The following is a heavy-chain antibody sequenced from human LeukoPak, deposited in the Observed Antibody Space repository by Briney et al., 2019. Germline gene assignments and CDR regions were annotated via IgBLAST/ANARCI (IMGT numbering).Heavy chain of an antibody. V-gene: IGHV6-1*01. CDR1: GDRVSSNTAA. J-gene: IGHJ4*02. Sequence: SQTLSLTWAIAGDRVSSNTAAWYWIMQSPSRGLEWLCRTFYRSKSYHEYAVSLRIRITITPDPSKNQFSLQFLCVTPEDTAVYYCARDQSDDQGLDYWGQGTLVTVSS. CDR2: TFYRSKSYH. CDR3: ARDQSDDQGLDY. D-gene: IGHD1-1*01.